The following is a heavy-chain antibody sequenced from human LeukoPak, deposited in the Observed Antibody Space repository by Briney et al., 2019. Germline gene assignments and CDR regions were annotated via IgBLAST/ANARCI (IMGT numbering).Heavy chain of an antibody. D-gene: IGHD2-2*01. Sequence: GGSLRLSCAASGFTFSSYGMHWVRQAPGKGLEWVAVIWYDGSNKYYADSVKGRFTISRDNSKNTLYLQMNSLRAEDTAVYYCASGGIVVVPAATVDYWGQGTLVTVSS. CDR2: IWYDGSNK. V-gene: IGHV3-30*02. CDR1: GFTFSSYG. CDR3: ASGGIVVVPAATVDY. J-gene: IGHJ4*02.